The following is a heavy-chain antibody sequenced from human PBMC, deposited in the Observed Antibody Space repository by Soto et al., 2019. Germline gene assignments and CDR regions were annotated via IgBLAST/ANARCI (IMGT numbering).Heavy chain of an antibody. J-gene: IGHJ4*02. CDR2: SSSSSSNI. D-gene: IGHD5-18*01. V-gene: IGHV3-21*01. CDR1: GFPLSSYS. CDR3: AQSGSSYASGGGSFDL. Sequence: EVQLVESGGGLVKPGGSLRLSCAASGFPLSSYSMNWVRQAPGKGLEWVSSSSSSSSNIYYADSVKGRFTISRGSAKNSLYLQMDSLRAEDTAIYYCAQSGSSYASGGGSFDLWGQGTLVTVSS.